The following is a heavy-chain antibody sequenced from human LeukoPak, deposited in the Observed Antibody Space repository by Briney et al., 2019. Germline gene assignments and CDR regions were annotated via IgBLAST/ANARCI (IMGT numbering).Heavy chain of an antibody. J-gene: IGHJ6*03. Sequence: VASVKVSCKASGYTFTSYDINWVRQATGQGLEWMGWMNPNSGNTGYAQKFQGRVTMTRNTSISTAYMELSSLRSEDTAVYYCARVTGYCTNGVCYSYYCYYYMDVWGKGTTVTVSS. V-gene: IGHV1-8*01. CDR1: GYTFTSYD. CDR3: ARVTGYCTNGVCYSYYCYYYMDV. CDR2: MNPNSGNT. D-gene: IGHD2-8*01.